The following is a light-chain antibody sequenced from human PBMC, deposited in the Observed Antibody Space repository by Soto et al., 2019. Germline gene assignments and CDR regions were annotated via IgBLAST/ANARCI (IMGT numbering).Light chain of an antibody. V-gene: IGLV1-51*01. CDR3: GTWDSSLSAGV. CDR2: DNN. Sequence: QSVLTQPPSVSAAPGQKVTISCSGSSSNIGNNYVSWYQQLPGTAPKLLIYDNNKRPSGIPDRFSGSKSGTSATLGITGLQTGDDADYYCGTWDSSLSAGVFGGGTNVTVL. CDR1: SSNIGNNY. J-gene: IGLJ3*02.